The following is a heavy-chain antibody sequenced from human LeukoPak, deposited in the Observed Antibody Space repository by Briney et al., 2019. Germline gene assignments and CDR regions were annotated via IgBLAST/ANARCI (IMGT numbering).Heavy chain of an antibody. V-gene: IGHV1-2*02. D-gene: IGHD2-15*01. CDR2: INPNSGGT. CDR1: GYTFTGYY. Sequence: ASVKVSCKASGYTFTGYYMHWVRQAPGQGLKWMGWINPNSGGTNYAQKFQGRVTMTRDTSISTAYMELSRLRSDDTAVYYCARDPDRCSGGSCYSEYYYYGMDVWGQGTTVTVSS. CDR3: ARDPDRCSGGSCYSEYYYYGMDV. J-gene: IGHJ6*02.